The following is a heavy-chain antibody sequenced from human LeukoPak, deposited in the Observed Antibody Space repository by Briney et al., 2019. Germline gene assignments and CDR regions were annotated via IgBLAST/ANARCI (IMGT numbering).Heavy chain of an antibody. CDR1: GGSFSGYY. V-gene: IGHV4-34*01. J-gene: IGHJ4*02. CDR3: ARRSGYDYVWGSYRPFFDY. D-gene: IGHD3-16*02. Sequence: SETLSLTCAVYGGSFSGYYWSWIRQPPGKGLEWIGEINHSGSTNYNSSLKSRVTISVDTSKNQFSLKLSSVTAADTAVYYCARRSGYDYVWGSYRPFFDYWGQGTLVTVSS. CDR2: INHSGST.